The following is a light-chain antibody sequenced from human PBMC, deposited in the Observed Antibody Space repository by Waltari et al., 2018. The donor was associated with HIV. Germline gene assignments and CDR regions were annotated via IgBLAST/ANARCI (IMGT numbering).Light chain of an antibody. CDR1: SSDVGGYYY. V-gene: IGLV2-14*01. Sequence: QSALTQPASVSGSPGQSITISCTGTSSDVGGYYYLSWYQQHPGKAPKLMSYEVSNRPSGVSNRFSGSKSGNTASLTISGLQAEDEADYYCSSYTSSRTWVFGGGTKLTVL. CDR3: SSYTSSRTWV. J-gene: IGLJ3*02. CDR2: EVS.